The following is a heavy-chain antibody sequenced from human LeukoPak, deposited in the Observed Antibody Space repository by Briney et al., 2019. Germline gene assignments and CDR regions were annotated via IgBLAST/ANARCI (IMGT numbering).Heavy chain of an antibody. CDR1: GDSISGYY. V-gene: IGHV4-59*08. CDR2: IYYSGSA. Sequence: SETLSLTCTVSGDSISGYYWSWIRQPPGRGLEWIGYIYYSGSATYNPSLKSRVTISVDTSKNQFSLRLSSVTAADTAVYYCARMYSSSLDYWGQGTLVTVSS. D-gene: IGHD6-6*01. J-gene: IGHJ4*02. CDR3: ARMYSSSLDY.